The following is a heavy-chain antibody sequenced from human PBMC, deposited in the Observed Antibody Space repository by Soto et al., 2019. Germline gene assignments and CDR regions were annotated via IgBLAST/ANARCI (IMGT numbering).Heavy chain of an antibody. CDR2: IYYSGST. CDR1: GGSISSYY. V-gene: IGHV4-59*08. CDR3: ARHRRDIVATTYYFDY. Sequence: SETLSLTCTVSGGSISSYYWSWLRQPPGKGLEWIGYIYYSGSTNYNPSLKSRVTISVDTSKNQFSLKLSSVTAADTAVYYCARHRRDIVATTYYFDYWGQGTLVTVSS. D-gene: IGHD5-12*01. J-gene: IGHJ4*02.